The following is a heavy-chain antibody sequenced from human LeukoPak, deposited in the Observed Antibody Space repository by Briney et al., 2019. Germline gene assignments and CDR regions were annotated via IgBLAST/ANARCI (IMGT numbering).Heavy chain of an antibody. CDR3: ARSGSYQTTGDAFDI. D-gene: IGHD1-26*01. CDR2: ISTSSSTI. V-gene: IGHV3-48*01. CDR1: GFTFSSYS. Sequence: GGSLRLSCAASGFTFSSYSMTWVRQAPGKGLEWVSYISTSSSTIYYADSVKGRFTISRDDAKNSLYLQMNSLRAEDTAVYYCARSGSYQTTGDAFDIWGQGTMVTASS. J-gene: IGHJ3*02.